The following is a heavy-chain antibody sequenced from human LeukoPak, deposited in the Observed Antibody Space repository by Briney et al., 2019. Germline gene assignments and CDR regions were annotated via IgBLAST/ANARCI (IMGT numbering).Heavy chain of an antibody. D-gene: IGHD3-9*01. V-gene: IGHV3-7*01. CDR3: ATHDVLTGYPYFDF. J-gene: IGHJ4*02. Sequence: GGSLRLSCAASGFIFRSYWMSWVCQAPGKGLEWVANIQQDGSVQYYVDSVKGRFTISRDNAKNSLYLQMNSLSAEDTAVYYCATHDVLTGYPYFDFWGQGTLVAVSS. CDR1: GFIFRSYW. CDR2: IQQDGSVQ.